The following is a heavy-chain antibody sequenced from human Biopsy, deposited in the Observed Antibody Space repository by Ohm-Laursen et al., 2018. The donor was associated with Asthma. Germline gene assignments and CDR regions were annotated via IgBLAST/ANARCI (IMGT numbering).Heavy chain of an antibody. J-gene: IGHJ3*02. Sequence: SLRLSCTAPGFRFNSYAVSWVRQAPGKGPERVSTISASGNSTYYGDSVKGRSTISRDNPKNTLFLHMNSLRADDTAVYYCAKGMDTFDIWGQGTLVTVSS. CDR2: ISASGNST. CDR3: AKGMDTFDI. D-gene: IGHD5-18*01. V-gene: IGHV3-23*01. CDR1: GFRFNSYA.